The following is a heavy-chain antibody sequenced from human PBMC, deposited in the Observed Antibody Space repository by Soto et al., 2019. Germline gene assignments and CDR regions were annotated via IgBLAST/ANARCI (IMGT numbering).Heavy chain of an antibody. CDR3: ARPEIVGASHAFDI. Sequence: SETLSLTCTVAGGSISSYYWSWIRQPPGKGLEWIGYIYYSGSTNYNPSLKSRVTISVDTSKNQFSLKLSSVTAADTAVYYCARPEIVGASHAFDIWGQGTMVTVS. CDR1: GGSISSYY. D-gene: IGHD1-26*01. CDR2: IYYSGST. V-gene: IGHV4-59*08. J-gene: IGHJ3*02.